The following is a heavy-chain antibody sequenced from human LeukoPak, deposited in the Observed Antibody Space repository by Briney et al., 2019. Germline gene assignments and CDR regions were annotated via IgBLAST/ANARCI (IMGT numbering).Heavy chain of an antibody. CDR3: ARDRGLGLPNWFDS. D-gene: IGHD2-15*01. V-gene: IGHV3-21*01. CDR2: INLNGNNI. Sequence: GGSLRLSCAASGFTFSSYSMNWVRQAPGKGLEWVSSINLNGNNINYADSVKDRFTISRDNAKSSLFLQMDSLRVEDTAIYYCARDRGLGLPNWFDSWGQGPLVTVSS. CDR1: GFTFSSYS. J-gene: IGHJ5*01.